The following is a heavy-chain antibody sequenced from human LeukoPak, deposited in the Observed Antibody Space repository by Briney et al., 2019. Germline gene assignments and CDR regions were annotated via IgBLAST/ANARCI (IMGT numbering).Heavy chain of an antibody. V-gene: IGHV1-69*05. D-gene: IGHD2-2*01. CDR3: ARSVVVDAFDI. J-gene: IGHJ3*02. CDR2: IIPIFGTA. Sequence: AASVKVSCKASRGTFSSYAISWVRQAPGQGLEWMGGIIPIFGTANYAQKFQGRVTMTRDMSTSTVYMELSSLRSEDTAVYYCARSVVVDAFDIWGQGTMVTVSS. CDR1: RGTFSSYA.